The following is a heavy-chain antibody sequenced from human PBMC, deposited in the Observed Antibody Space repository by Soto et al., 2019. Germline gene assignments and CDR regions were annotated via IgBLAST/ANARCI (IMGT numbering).Heavy chain of an antibody. J-gene: IGHJ4*02. Sequence: QVPLQESGPGLVQPSGTLSLSCVVSGVSISSNYYWGWVRQPPGKGLEWLGDISHIGSVNYNPSLKXXVTISMDKPQNPFSLKVNSVTAADTAVYYCARSFGWYAIDYWGQGTLVIVSS. D-gene: IGHD6-19*01. V-gene: IGHV4-4*02. CDR1: GVSISSNYY. CDR2: ISHIGSV. CDR3: ARSFGWYAIDY.